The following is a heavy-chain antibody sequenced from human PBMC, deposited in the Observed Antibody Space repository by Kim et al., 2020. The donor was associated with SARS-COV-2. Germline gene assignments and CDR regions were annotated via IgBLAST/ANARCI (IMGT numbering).Heavy chain of an antibody. D-gene: IGHD3-3*01. Sequence: GGSLRLSCAASGFTFSSYGMHWVRQAPGKGLEWVAVISYDGSNKYYADSVKGRFTISRDNSKNTLYLQMNSLRAEDTAVYYCANTFWSGYPYFDYWGQGTLVTVSS. V-gene: IGHV3-30*18. CDR1: GFTFSSYG. J-gene: IGHJ4*02. CDR3: ANTFWSGYPYFDY. CDR2: ISYDGSNK.